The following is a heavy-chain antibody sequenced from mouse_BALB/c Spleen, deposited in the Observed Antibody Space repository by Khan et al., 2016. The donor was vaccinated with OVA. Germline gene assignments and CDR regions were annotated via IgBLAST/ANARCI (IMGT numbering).Heavy chain of an antibody. D-gene: IGHD4-1*01. V-gene: IGHV5-6*01. CDR2: INSDGYYT. CDR3: ARHLTGSFDY. J-gene: IGHJ3*01. Sequence: EVELVESGGDLMKPGGSLKLSCAASGFTFSTYGMSWVRQTPDKRLEWVATINSDGYYTYYPDSVQGRFTISRNNAKNTLYLQMSSLKSEDTAMYYCARHLTGSFDYWGQGTLVTVSA. CDR1: GFTFSTYG.